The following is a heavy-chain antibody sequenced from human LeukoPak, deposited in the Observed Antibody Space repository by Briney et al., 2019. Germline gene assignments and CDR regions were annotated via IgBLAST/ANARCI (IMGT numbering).Heavy chain of an antibody. Sequence: SETLSLTCTVSGGSISSYYWSWIRQPPGKGLEWIGYIYYSGSTNYNPSLKSRVTISVDTSKNQFSLKLSSVTAADTAVYYCARGLRFTYWGQGTLVTVSS. J-gene: IGHJ4*02. V-gene: IGHV4-59*12. D-gene: IGHD3-3*01. CDR3: ARGLRFTY. CDR1: GGSISSYY. CDR2: IYYSGST.